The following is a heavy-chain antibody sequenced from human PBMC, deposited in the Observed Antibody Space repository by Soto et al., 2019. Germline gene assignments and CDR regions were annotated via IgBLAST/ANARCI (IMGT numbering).Heavy chain of an antibody. CDR3: AIAAADYYYYYGMDV. V-gene: IGHV4-34*01. J-gene: IGHJ6*02. CDR1: GGSFSGYY. CDR2: INHSGST. D-gene: IGHD6-13*01. Sequence: PSETLSLTCAVYGGSFSGYYWSWIRQPPGKGLEWIGEINHSGSTNYNPSLKSRVTISVDTSKNQFSLKLSSVTAADTAVYYCAIAAADYYYYYGMDVWGQGTTVTVSS.